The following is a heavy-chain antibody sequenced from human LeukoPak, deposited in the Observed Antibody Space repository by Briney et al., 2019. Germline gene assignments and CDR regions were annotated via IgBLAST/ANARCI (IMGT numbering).Heavy chain of an antibody. V-gene: IGHV3-66*01. CDR3: TSDPDA. J-gene: IGHJ5*02. CDR1: GFTFSNYF. CDR2: IYSGGET. Sequence: PGGSLRLSCAASGFTFSNYFMSWFREAPGKGLEGVSVIYSGGETNNSESVKDRCTLSRDNYKNTLFLQMNNLTVEDTAVYYCTSDPDACGQGTLVTVSS.